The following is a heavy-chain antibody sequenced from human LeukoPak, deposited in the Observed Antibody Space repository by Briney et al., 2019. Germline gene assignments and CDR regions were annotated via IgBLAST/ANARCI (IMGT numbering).Heavy chain of an antibody. CDR2: ISAYNGHT. J-gene: IGHJ5*02. Sequence: ASVKVSCKTSGYIFTSFGITWVRQAPGQGLEWMGWISAYNGHTSYAQKFQGRVTMTTDTSTSTGYMELRSLKSDDTAVYYCAKGTLRGWFDPWGQGTLVTASS. V-gene: IGHV1-18*01. CDR3: AKGTLRGWFDP. D-gene: IGHD3-10*01. CDR1: GYIFTSFG.